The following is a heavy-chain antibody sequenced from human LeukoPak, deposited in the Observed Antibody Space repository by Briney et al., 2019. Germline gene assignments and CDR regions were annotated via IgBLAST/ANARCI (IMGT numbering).Heavy chain of an antibody. CDR1: GLTFSTYS. CDR2: IYNSGAKI. D-gene: IGHD6-19*01. J-gene: IGHJ4*02. Sequence: GGSLRLSCAVSGLTFSTYSMTWVRQGPGKGLEWVSSIYNSGAKISYADSVKGRFTISRDNSKNMLYLQMNSLRVEDTAVYYCAKDVAPDSGWDLDYWGQGTLVTASS. V-gene: IGHV3-23*01. CDR3: AKDVAPDSGWDLDY.